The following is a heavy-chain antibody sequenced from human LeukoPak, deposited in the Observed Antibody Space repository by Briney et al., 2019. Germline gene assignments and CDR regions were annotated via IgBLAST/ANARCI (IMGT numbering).Heavy chain of an antibody. CDR3: ARAGYCSSTSCYSLFDY. CDR1: GFTFSSYN. CDR2: ISSSSSPI. D-gene: IGHD2-2*02. J-gene: IGHJ4*02. Sequence: GGSLRLSCAASGFTFSSYNMNRVRQAPGKGLEWVSYISSSSSPIYYADSVKGRFTISRDNAKNSLFLQMNSLRAEDTAVYYCARAGYCSSTSCYSLFDYWGQGTLVTVSS. V-gene: IGHV3-48*01.